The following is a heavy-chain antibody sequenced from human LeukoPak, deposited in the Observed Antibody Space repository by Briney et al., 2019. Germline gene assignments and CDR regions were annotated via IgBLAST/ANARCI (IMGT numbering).Heavy chain of an antibody. CDR2: IWYDGSNK. D-gene: IGHD5-24*01. V-gene: IGHV3-33*01. J-gene: IGHJ6*02. CDR3: ARDQGMATSYYYYYGMDV. CDR1: GFTFSSYG. Sequence: GGSLRLSCAASGFTFSSYGMHWVRQAPGKGLEWVAVIWYDGSNKYYADTVKGRFTISRDNPKNTLYLQMNSLRAEDTAVYYCARDQGMATSYYYYYGMDVWGQGTTVTVSS.